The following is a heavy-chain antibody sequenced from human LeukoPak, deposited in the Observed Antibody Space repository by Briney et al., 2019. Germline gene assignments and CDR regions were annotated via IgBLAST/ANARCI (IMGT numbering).Heavy chain of an antibody. J-gene: IGHJ4*02. V-gene: IGHV3-30*18. CDR2: ISYDGSNK. CDR1: GFTFSSYG. Sequence: QSGRSLRLSCAASGFTFSSYGMHWVRQAPGKGLEWVAVISYDGSNKYYADSVKGRFTISRDNSKNTLYLQMNSLRAEDTAVYYCAKVELGYCSGGSCYSDDFVDYRGQGTLVTVSS. D-gene: IGHD2-15*01. CDR3: AKVELGYCSGGSCYSDDFVDY.